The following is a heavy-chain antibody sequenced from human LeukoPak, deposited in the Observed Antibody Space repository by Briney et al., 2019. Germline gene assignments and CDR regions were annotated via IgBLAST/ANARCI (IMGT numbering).Heavy chain of an antibody. V-gene: IGHV4-34*01. J-gene: IGHJ4*02. CDR1: GGSFSGYY. CDR2: INHSGST. Sequence: PSETLSLTCAVYGGSFSGYYWSWIRQPPGKGLEWIGEINHSGSTNYNPSLKSRVTISVDTSKNQFSLKLSSVTAADTAVYYCARGGGSYHASDYWGQGTLVTVSS. D-gene: IGHD1-26*01. CDR3: ARGGGSYHASDY.